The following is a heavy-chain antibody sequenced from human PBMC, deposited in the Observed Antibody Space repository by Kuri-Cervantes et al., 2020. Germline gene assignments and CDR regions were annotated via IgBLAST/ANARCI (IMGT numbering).Heavy chain of an antibody. CDR2: ITPSGGRA. J-gene: IGHJ4*02. Sequence: ASVKVSCKASRYTFTSYYIHWLRQAPGQGLEWMGMITPSGGRATYAQKFQGRVTMTTDTSTSTAYMELRSLRSDDTAVYYCARDLTLYYDRREIFDYWGQGTLVTVSS. V-gene: IGHV1-46*01. CDR1: RYTFTSYY. D-gene: IGHD3-22*01. CDR3: ARDLTLYYDRREIFDY.